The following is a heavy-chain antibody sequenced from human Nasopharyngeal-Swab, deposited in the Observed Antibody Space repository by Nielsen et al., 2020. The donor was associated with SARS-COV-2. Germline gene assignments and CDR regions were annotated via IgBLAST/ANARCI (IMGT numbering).Heavy chain of an antibody. CDR3: ARLTYYYDSGGYYYGRFDY. J-gene: IGHJ4*02. Sequence: WIRQPPGKALEWLARIDWDDDKYYSTSLKTRLTISKDTSKNQVVLTMTNMDPVDTATYYCARLTYYYDSGGYYYGRFDYWGQGTLVTVSS. D-gene: IGHD3-22*01. CDR2: IDWDDDK. V-gene: IGHV2-70*11.